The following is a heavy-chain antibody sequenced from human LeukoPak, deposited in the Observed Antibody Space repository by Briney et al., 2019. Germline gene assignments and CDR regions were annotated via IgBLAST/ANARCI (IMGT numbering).Heavy chain of an antibody. CDR1: GFIFSSYA. J-gene: IGHJ4*02. D-gene: IGHD3-22*01. V-gene: IGHV3-23*01. Sequence: PGGSLRLSCAASGFIFSSYAMSWVRQAPGKGLEWVSAISGSGTSTYYADSVKGRFTISRDNPKNTLYLQMNSLRAEDTAVYYCAKDQPGNYYDSSGYPEVPFDYWGQGTLVTVSS. CDR3: AKDQPGNYYDSSGYPEVPFDY. CDR2: ISGSGTST.